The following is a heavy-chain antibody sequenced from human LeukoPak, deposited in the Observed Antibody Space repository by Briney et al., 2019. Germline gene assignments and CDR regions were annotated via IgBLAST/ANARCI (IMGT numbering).Heavy chain of an antibody. CDR3: ARGEGGHYYYYMDV. V-gene: IGHV4-59*01. CDR2: IYNSGST. J-gene: IGHJ6*03. Sequence: PSETLSLTCTVSGGSISSYYWSWLRQSPGKGLEWIGYIYNSGSTNYNPSLKSRVTISVDTSKNQFSLKLNSVTAADTAVYYCARGEGGHYYYYMDVWGKGASVTVSS. D-gene: IGHD3-16*01. CDR1: GGSISSYY.